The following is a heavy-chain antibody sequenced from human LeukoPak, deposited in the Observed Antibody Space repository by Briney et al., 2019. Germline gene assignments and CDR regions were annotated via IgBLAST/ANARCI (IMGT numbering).Heavy chain of an antibody. CDR1: GYTFTSYY. CDR2: INPSGGST. Sequence: ASVKVSCKASGYTFTSYYMHWVRQAPGQGLEWMGIINPSGGSTSYAQKFQGRVTMTRDTSTSTAYMELRSLRSDDTAVYYCAREIWRSGYLDYWGQGTLVTVSS. V-gene: IGHV1-46*01. CDR3: AREIWRSGYLDY. D-gene: IGHD3-22*01. J-gene: IGHJ4*02.